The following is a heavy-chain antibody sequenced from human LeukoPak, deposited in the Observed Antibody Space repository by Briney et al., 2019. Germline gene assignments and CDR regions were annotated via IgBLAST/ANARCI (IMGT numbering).Heavy chain of an antibody. CDR3: AKVRGYCSITSCYAPTDY. CDR1: GFTFSSYA. Sequence: GGSLRLSCAASGFTFSSYAMSWVRQAPGRGLEWVSAISGSGGSTYYADSVKGRFTISRDNSKNTLYLQMNSLRAEDTAVYYCAKVRGYCSITSCYAPTDYWGQGTLVTVSS. V-gene: IGHV3-23*01. CDR2: ISGSGGST. D-gene: IGHD2-2*01. J-gene: IGHJ4*02.